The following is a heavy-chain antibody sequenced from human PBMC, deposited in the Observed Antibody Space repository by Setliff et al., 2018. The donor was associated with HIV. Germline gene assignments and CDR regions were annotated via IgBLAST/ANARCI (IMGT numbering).Heavy chain of an antibody. J-gene: IGHJ3*02. CDR2: IRSGSGTV. Sequence: GGSLRLSCAASGFTFSSYSMNWVRQSPGKGLEWVSYIRSGSGTVYYADSVRGRFTMSRDNAKDSLYLQMNSLRAEDTAVYYCARDWPGYGFDIWGQGTMVTVSS. D-gene: IGHD7-27*01. CDR1: GFTFSSYS. CDR3: ARDWPGYGFDI. V-gene: IGHV3-48*01.